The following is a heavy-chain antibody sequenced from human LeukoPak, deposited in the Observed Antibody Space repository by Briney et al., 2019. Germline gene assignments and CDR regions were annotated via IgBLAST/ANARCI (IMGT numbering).Heavy chain of an antibody. D-gene: IGHD2-2*01. V-gene: IGHV3-74*01. Sequence: GGSLRLSCVVSGFTFSDYAMKWVRQGPGKGLEWVSRINRDGSSTSYADSVKGRFTISRDNAKNTLYLQMNSLRAEDTAVYYCARDGEVRRGYYYYYMDVWGKGTTVTVSS. CDR3: ARDGEVRRGYYYYYMDV. CDR1: GFTFSDYA. CDR2: INRDGSST. J-gene: IGHJ6*03.